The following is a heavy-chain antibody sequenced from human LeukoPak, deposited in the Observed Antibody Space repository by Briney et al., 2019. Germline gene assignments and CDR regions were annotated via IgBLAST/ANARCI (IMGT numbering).Heavy chain of an antibody. CDR2: ISYDGSNK. D-gene: IGHD6-13*01. V-gene: IGHV3-30-3*01. CDR1: GCTFSGYA. J-gene: IGHJ4*02. CDR3: AREEEIAAVDY. Sequence: GRSVRLSCAASGCTFSGYAMHWVRQAPGKGLEWVAVISYDGSNKYYADSVRGRFTISRDNSKNTLYLQMNSLRAEDTAVYYCAREEEIAAVDYWGQGTLGTVSS.